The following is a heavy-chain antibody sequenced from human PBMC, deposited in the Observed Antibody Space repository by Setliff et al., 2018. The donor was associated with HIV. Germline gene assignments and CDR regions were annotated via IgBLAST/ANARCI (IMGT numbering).Heavy chain of an antibody. Sequence: SETLSLTCSVSGGSISSGSYYWSWIRQHPGKGLEWIGYIFYSGSTTYNPSLKSRLTISIDTSKNRFSLKLKSVTAADTAVYYCALTGHRLLRGYMDVWGKGTTVTVSS. D-gene: IGHD2-15*01. CDR1: GGSISSGSYY. J-gene: IGHJ6*03. V-gene: IGHV4-31*03. CDR3: ALTGHRLLRGYMDV. CDR2: IFYSGST.